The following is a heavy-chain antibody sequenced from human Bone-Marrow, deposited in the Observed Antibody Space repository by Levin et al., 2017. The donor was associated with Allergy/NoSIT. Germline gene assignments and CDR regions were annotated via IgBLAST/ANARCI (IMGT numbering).Heavy chain of an antibody. Sequence: GGSLRLSCAASGFTFGNFAMSWVRQAPGKGLEWVSTISGGGGSTYYAESVKGRFVVSRDNFDDILFLQMNRLRAEDTALYFCAKDRRATCENLGCHYPYNHYGMDVWGEGTTVTVSS. D-gene: IGHD2-15*01. J-gene: IGHJ6*04. CDR1: GFTFGNFA. V-gene: IGHV3-23*01. CDR2: ISGGGGST. CDR3: AKDRRATCENLGCHYPYNHYGMDV.